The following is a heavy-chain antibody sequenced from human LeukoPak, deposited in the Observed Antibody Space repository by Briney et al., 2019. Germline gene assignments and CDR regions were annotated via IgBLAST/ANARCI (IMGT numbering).Heavy chain of an antibody. CDR1: GFTFSSYA. Sequence: GGSLRLSCAASGFTFSSYAMSWVRQAPGKGLEWDSAISGSGGSTYYADSVKGRFTISRDNSKNTLYVQMNTLRAEDTAVYYCAKDSVVTPYYFDYWGQGTLVTVSS. CDR3: AKDSVVTPYYFDY. J-gene: IGHJ4*02. V-gene: IGHV3-23*01. CDR2: ISGSGGST. D-gene: IGHD4-23*01.